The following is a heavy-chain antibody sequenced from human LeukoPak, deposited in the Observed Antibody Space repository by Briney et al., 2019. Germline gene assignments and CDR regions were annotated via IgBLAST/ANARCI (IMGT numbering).Heavy chain of an antibody. D-gene: IGHD4-23*01. CDR1: ASSLDNYS. J-gene: IGHJ3*02. V-gene: IGHV3-9*03. Sequence: SMTLSWALAASSLDNYSTRCVRPPHGGGIGWVSGILWISGSIIYADSVKGRFTISRDNAKNSLYLQMNSLRAEDMALYYCAKVYLRWSPAVAFDIWGQGTMVTVSS. CDR3: AKVYLRWSPAVAFDI. CDR2: ILWISGSI.